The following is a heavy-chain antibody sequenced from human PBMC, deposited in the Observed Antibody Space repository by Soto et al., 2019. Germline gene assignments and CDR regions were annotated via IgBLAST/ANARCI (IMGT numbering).Heavy chain of an antibody. J-gene: IGHJ6*02. CDR3: ARGVAAAVGGMDF. CDR2: IWYDGSNK. D-gene: IGHD6-13*01. CDR1: GFTFSSYG. V-gene: IGHV3-33*01. Sequence: QVQLVESGGGVVQPGRSLRLSCAASGFTFSSYGMHWVRQAPGKGLEWVAVIWYDGSNKYYADSVKGRFTISRDNSKTTVYLQMSSLRAEDRAVYYCARGVAAAVGGMDFWGQGTTVPVSS.